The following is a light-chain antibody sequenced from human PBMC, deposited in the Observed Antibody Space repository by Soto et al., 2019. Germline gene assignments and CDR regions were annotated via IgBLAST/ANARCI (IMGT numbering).Light chain of an antibody. CDR1: SSDVGDNDF. Sequence: QSALTQPASMSGSPGQSITISCTGTSSDVGDNDFVSWYRHHPGKAPRLVIYEVNKRPSGISNRFSGSKSGITASLTISGLQTEDEADYYCISYTDRQSYLFGTGTKLTVL. J-gene: IGLJ1*01. V-gene: IGLV2-14*01. CDR2: EVN. CDR3: ISYTDRQSYL.